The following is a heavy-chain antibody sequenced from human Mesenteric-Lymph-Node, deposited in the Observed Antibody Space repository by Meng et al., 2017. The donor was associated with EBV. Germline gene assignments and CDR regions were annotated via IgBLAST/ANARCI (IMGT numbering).Heavy chain of an antibody. V-gene: IGHV2-5*02. J-gene: IGHJ4*02. CDR3: ARRPYSWNFDF. D-gene: IGHD1-26*01. Sequence: ITVNGSGPTPVKPTQTLTLTCTFSGFSLSTSGVGVGWIRQPPGKALEWLALIYWDDDKRYSPSLKSRLTITKDTSKNQVVLTMTNMDPVDTATYYCARRPYSWNFDFWGQGTLVTVSS. CDR2: IYWDDDK. CDR1: GFSLSTSGVG.